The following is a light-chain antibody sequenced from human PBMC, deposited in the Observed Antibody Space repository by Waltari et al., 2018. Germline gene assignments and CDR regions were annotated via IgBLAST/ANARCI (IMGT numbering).Light chain of an antibody. CDR1: NIGSKP. Sequence: SYVLTQSPSMSVAPGKTARIACEGDNIGSKPVHWYQQRPGQAPPLVIYYDTERPSKLPGRFAGSNSGNTATLTISRVEAGDEADYYCQVWDSDSDHVVFGGGTKMTVL. CDR2: YDT. CDR3: QVWDSDSDHVV. V-gene: IGLV3-21*04. J-gene: IGLJ2*01.